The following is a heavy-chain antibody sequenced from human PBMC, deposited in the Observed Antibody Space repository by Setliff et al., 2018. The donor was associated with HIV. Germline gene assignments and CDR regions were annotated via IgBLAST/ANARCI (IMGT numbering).Heavy chain of an antibody. CDR3: ARRGRDSVFIMFATGFDP. J-gene: IGHJ5*02. Sequence: LSLTCSVSGGSISSSTYYWGWTRQPPGKGLEWIGDIFYTGSTYYNPSLKSRVAISVDTSENQFSLKLNSVTAADTAVYYCARRGRDSVFIMFATGFDPWGQGALVTVSS. CDR2: IFYTGST. CDR1: GGSISSSTYY. V-gene: IGHV4-39*01. D-gene: IGHD3-10*02.